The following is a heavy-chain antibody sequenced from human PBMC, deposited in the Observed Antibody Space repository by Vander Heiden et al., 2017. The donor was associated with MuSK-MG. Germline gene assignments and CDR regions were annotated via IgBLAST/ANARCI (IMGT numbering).Heavy chain of an antibody. D-gene: IGHD3-9*01. Sequence: QVQLVQSGAEVKKPGSSVKVSCKASGGTFSSYAISWVRQAPGQGLEWMGGIIPIFGTANDAQKFQGRVTITADESTSTAYMELSSLRSEDTAVYYCARDAYDILTGYYIDWFDPWGQGTLGTVAS. CDR1: GGTFSSYA. J-gene: IGHJ5*02. CDR3: ARDAYDILTGYYIDWFDP. V-gene: IGHV1-69*01. CDR2: IIPIFGTA.